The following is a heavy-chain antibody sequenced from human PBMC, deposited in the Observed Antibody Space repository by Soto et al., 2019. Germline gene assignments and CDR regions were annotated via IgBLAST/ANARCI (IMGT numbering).Heavy chain of an antibody. J-gene: IGHJ6*02. CDR1: GYTFTSYA. D-gene: IGHD3-3*01. V-gene: IGHV1-3*01. CDR3: ARAQEWTKYYYYYGMDV. CDR2: INAGNGDT. Sequence: EASVKVSCKASGYTFTSYAMHWVRQAPGQRLEWMGWINAGNGDTKYSQKFQGRVTITRDTSASTAYMELSSLRSEDTAVYYCARAQEWTKYYYYYGMDVWGQGTTVTVSS.